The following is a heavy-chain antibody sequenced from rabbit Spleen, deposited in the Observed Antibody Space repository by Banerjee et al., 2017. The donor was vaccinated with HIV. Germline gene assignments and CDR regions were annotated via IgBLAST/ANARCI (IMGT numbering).Heavy chain of an antibody. V-gene: IGHV1S45*01. D-gene: IGHD8-1*01. Sequence: QEQLVESGGGLVKPGESLTLSCTASGFTISSNYWMCWVRQAPGKGLEWIGCIAIDSGGTYYASWVNGRFTISKTSTTVALLMTSRTAADTAACFCGGNYVSSFSSCDMDLWGPGTLSPS. J-gene: IGHJ6*01. CDR1: GFTISSNYW. CDR3: GGNYVSSFSSCDMDL. CDR2: IAIDSGGT.